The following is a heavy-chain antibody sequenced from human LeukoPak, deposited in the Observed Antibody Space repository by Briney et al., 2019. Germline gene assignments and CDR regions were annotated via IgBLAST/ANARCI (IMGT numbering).Heavy chain of an antibody. V-gene: IGHV4-31*03. CDR1: GGSISSGGYY. CDR2: IYYSGST. J-gene: IGHJ4*02. CDR3: ARLRYYYDSSGYYCVSD. Sequence: PSQTLSLTCTVSGGSISSGGYYWSWIRQHPGKGLEWIGYIYYSGSTYYNPSLKSRVTISVDTSKNQFSLKLSSVTAADTAVYYCARLRYYYDSSGYYCVSDWGQGTLVTVSS. D-gene: IGHD3-22*01.